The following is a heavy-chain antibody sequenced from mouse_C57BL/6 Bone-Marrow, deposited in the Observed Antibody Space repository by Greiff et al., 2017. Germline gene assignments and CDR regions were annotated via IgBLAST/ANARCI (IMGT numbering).Heavy chain of an antibody. J-gene: IGHJ3*01. CDR3: ARGGGILLWFAY. Sequence: EVKVEESGGGLVKPGGSLKLSCAASGFTFSSYAMSWVRQTPEKRLAWVATISDGGSYTYYPDNVKGRFTISRDNAKNNLYLQMSHLKSEDTAMYYCARGGGILLWFAYWGQGTLVTVSA. CDR1: GFTFSSYA. V-gene: IGHV5-4*03. CDR2: ISDGGSYT.